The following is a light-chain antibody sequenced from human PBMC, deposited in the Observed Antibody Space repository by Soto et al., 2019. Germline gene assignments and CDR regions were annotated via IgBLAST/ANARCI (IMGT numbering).Light chain of an antibody. CDR2: DVS. CDR3: QQYNNWPFS. J-gene: IGKJ5*01. Sequence: TQTPTTLSVFPGERATLSCRAGQGVTTNFAWYQQKSGQSPRLLIYDVSIRATGVPARFSGTGSETDFTLTISGLQSEDSAVYFCQQYNNWPFSFGQGTRLEIK. V-gene: IGKV3-15*01. CDR1: QGVTTN.